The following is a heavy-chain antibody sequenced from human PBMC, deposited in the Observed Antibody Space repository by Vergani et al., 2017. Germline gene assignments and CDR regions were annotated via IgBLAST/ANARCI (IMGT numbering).Heavy chain of an antibody. Sequence: QLQLQESGSGLVKPSQTLSLTCAVSGGSISSGGYSWSWIRQPPGKGLEWIGYIYHSGSTYYNPSLKSRVTISVDRSKNQFSLKLSSVTAADTAVYYCARDQGVYCSSTSCYRGGDWFDPWGQGTLVTVSS. CDR1: GGSISSGGYS. D-gene: IGHD2-2*02. J-gene: IGHJ5*02. CDR2: IYHSGST. CDR3: ARDQGVYCSSTSCYRGGDWFDP. V-gene: IGHV4-30-2*01.